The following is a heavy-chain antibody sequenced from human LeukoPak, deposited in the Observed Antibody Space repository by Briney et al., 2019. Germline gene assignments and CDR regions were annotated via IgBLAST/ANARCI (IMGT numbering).Heavy chain of an antibody. V-gene: IGHV1-24*01. D-gene: IGHD1-26*01. CDR2: FHPEDGET. CDR1: GYTLTYLS. J-gene: IGHJ5*02. Sequence: ASVKVSCKVSGYTLTYLSMHWVRQAPGKGLEWMGGFHPEDGETIYAQKFQGRVTMTEDTSTDTAHMELSSLRSEDTAVCYCAVYSGIYSSWFDPWGQGTLVTVSS. CDR3: AVYSGIYSSWFDP.